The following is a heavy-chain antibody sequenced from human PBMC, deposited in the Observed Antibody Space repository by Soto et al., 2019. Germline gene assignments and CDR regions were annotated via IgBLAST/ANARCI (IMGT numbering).Heavy chain of an antibody. CDR3: ASSPPGVYPYYSRLDV. Sequence: EVQLVESGGGLVQPGGSLRLSCAASGFTFSSYDMHWVRQATGKGLEWVSAIGTAGDTYYPGSVKGRFTISRENAQNSLYLPMTSLRARDTAVYYCASSPPGVYPYYSRLDVWGQGTTVTVSS. V-gene: IGHV3-13*04. CDR2: IGTAGDT. CDR1: GFTFSSYD. D-gene: IGHD2-8*01. J-gene: IGHJ6*02.